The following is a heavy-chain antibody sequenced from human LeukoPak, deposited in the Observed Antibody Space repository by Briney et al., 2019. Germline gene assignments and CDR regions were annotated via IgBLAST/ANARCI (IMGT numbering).Heavy chain of an antibody. CDR3: ARELDGDYVYYYGMDV. V-gene: IGHV3-30*03. CDR2: ISYDGSNK. J-gene: IGHJ6*02. CDR1: GFTFSSYG. Sequence: GGSLRLSCAASGFTFSSYGMHWVRQAPGKGLEWVAVISYDGSNKYYADSVKGRFTISRDNSKNTLYLQMNSLRAEDTAVYYCARELDGDYVYYYGMDVWGQGTTVTVSS. D-gene: IGHD4-17*01.